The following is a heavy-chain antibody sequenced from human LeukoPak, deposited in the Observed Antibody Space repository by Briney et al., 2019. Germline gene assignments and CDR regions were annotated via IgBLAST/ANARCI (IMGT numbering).Heavy chain of an antibody. CDR1: GYSFTSYW. CDR3: ARGYSRTAISTDWFDP. CDR2: IYPGDSDT. D-gene: IGHD4-11*01. J-gene: IGHJ5*02. V-gene: IGHV5-51*01. Sequence: GESLKISCKGSGYSFTSYWIGWVRQMPGKGLEWMGIIYPGDSDTRYSPSFQGQVTISVDKSINTAYLQWSSLKASDTAMYYCARGYSRTAISTDWFDPWGQGTLVTASS.